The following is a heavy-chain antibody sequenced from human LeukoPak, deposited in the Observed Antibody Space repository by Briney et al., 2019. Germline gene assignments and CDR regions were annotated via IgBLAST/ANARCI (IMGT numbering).Heavy chain of an antibody. V-gene: IGHV4-30-4*01. CDR2: IYYSGST. Sequence: SQTLSLTCTVSGGSISSGDSYWGWIRQPPGKGLEWIGSIYYSGSTYYNPSLKSRVTISIDTSKNQFSLKLSSVTAADTAVYYCARAGQYYYDSAGYFPDHWGQGTLVTVSS. J-gene: IGHJ4*02. CDR3: ARAGQYYYDSAGYFPDH. CDR1: GGSISSGDSY. D-gene: IGHD3-22*01.